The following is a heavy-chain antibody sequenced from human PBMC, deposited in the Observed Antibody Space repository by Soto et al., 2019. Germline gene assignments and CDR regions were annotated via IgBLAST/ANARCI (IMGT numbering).Heavy chain of an antibody. Sequence: GGSMRLSCSASGFTFRIYAMHWVRQAPGKGLEYVSSISTNGGSTDYADPVKGRFTISRDNSKNTVYLQMSSLRVEDTAVYYCVKGEYYYDSSGYHPFDYWGQGTLVTVSS. J-gene: IGHJ4*02. D-gene: IGHD3-22*01. CDR2: ISTNGGST. CDR1: GFTFRIYA. CDR3: VKGEYYYDSSGYHPFDY. V-gene: IGHV3-64D*06.